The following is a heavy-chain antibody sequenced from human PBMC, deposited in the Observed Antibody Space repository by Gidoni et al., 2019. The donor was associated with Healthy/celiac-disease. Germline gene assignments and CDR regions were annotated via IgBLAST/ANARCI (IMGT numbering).Heavy chain of an antibody. D-gene: IGHD6-13*01. CDR3: ASLTPISGYSSSWYGNYYYYYGMDV. V-gene: IGHV4-38-2*01. CDR1: GYSISSGYS. CDR2: IYHSGST. Sequence: QVQLQESGPGLVKPSETLSLTCAVSGYSISSGYSWGWTRQPPGKGLEWIGSIYHSGSTYYNPSLKSRVTISVDTSKNQFSLKLSSVTAADTAVYYCASLTPISGYSSSWYGNYYYYYGMDVWGQGTTVTVSS. J-gene: IGHJ6*02.